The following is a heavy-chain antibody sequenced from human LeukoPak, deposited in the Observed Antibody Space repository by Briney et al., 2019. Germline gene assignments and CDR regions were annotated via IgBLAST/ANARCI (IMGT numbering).Heavy chain of an antibody. Sequence: PSETLSLTCTVSGGSISSYYWSWILQPPGKGLEGIGYIHYSGSTNYNPSPKSRVTISVDTSKNQFSLNLSSVTAADTAVYYCARVPRHCSSTSCHLGTGAYNWFDPWGQGTLVTVSS. CDR1: GGSISSYY. CDR2: IHYSGST. J-gene: IGHJ5*02. V-gene: IGHV4-59*12. CDR3: ARVPRHCSSTSCHLGTGAYNWFDP. D-gene: IGHD2-2*01.